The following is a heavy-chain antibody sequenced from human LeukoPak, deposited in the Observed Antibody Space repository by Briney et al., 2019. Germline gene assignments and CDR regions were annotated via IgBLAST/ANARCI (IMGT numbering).Heavy chain of an antibody. V-gene: IGHV4-34*01. CDR2: INRSGST. D-gene: IGHD4-23*01. CDR3: AREDDYGGSH. CDR1: GGSFSGYY. J-gene: IGHJ4*02. Sequence: SETLSLTCAVYGGSFSGYYWSWIRQPPGKGLEWIGEINRSGSTNYNPSLKSRVTISVDTSKNQFSLKLSSVTAADTAVYYCAREDDYGGSHWGQGTLVTVSS.